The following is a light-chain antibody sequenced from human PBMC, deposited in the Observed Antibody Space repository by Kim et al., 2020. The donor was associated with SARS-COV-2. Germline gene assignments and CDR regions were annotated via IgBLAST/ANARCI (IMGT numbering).Light chain of an antibody. CDR1: SRDIGSYNL. CDR3: CSYAGATKYV. CDR2: EVR. Sequence: GPSSTTLGTGPSRDIGSYNLVSWYERHPGRAPKLIIYEVRRRPSGVSDRFSASKSGNTASLTISGLQAEDEADYYCCSYAGATKYVFGTGTKVTVL. V-gene: IGLV2-23*02. J-gene: IGLJ1*01.